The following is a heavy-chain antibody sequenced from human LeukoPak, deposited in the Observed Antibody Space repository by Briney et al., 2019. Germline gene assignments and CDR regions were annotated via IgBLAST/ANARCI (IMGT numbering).Heavy chain of an antibody. CDR3: ARDLPTYSGYDEGDY. V-gene: IGHV3-30-3*01. Sequence: QPGRSLRLSCAASGFTFSSYAMHWVRQAPGKGLEWVAVISYDGSNKYYADSVKGRFTISRDNSKNTLYLQMNSLRAEDTAVYYCARDLPTYSGYDEGDYWGQGTLVTVSS. CDR1: GFTFSSYA. CDR2: ISYDGSNK. J-gene: IGHJ4*02. D-gene: IGHD5-12*01.